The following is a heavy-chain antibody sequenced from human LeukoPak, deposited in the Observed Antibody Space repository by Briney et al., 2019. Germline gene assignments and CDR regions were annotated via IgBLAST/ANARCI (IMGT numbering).Heavy chain of an antibody. CDR2: IYYSGST. V-gene: IGHV4-59*08. J-gene: IGHJ4*02. Sequence: SETLSLTCTVSGGSISSYYWSWIRQPPGKGLEWIGYIYYSGSTNYNPSLKSRVTISVDTSKNQFSLELSSVTAADTAVYYCARRSYYDSSGPKERAYYFDYWGQGTLVTVSS. CDR3: ARRSYYDSSGPKERAYYFDY. CDR1: GGSISSYY. D-gene: IGHD3-22*01.